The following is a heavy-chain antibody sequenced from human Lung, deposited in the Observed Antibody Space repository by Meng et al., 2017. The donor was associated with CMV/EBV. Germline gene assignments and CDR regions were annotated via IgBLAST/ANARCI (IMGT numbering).Heavy chain of an antibody. CDR3: ARDLKAAVTSYYYHYGLDV. J-gene: IGHJ6*02. CDR2: ISFDGSNK. CDR1: GFKFSNYP. Sequence: GESLKISCAASGFKFSNYPVHWVRQAPGKGLEWVAVISFDGSNKFYAESVKGRFTISRDNSKNTLYLQMNSLRAEDTAPYYCARDLKAAVTSYYYHYGLDVWGQGTXVTVSS. D-gene: IGHD6-13*01. V-gene: IGHV3-30-3*01.